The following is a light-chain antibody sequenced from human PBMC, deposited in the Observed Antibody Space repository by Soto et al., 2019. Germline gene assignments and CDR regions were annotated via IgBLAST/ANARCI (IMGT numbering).Light chain of an antibody. J-gene: IGLJ1*01. CDR2: DVS. CDR1: SSDVGGYNY. CDR3: SSYSSSSPLYV. Sequence: QSALTQPASVSESPGQSITVSCTGTSSDVGGYNYVSWYQQHPGKAPKLMIYDVSDRPSGVSNRFSGCKSGNTASLTISGLQAEDEADYYCSSYSSSSPLYVFGTGTKLTVL. V-gene: IGLV2-14*01.